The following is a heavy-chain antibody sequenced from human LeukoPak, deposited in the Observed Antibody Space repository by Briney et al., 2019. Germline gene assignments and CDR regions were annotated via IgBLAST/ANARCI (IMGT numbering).Heavy chain of an antibody. V-gene: IGHV4-39*01. J-gene: IGHJ4*02. CDR1: GGSISSGDYY. CDR2: IYSSGST. D-gene: IGHD6-25*01. CDR3: ARLLGAAKTDYFDS. Sequence: KPSETQSLTCTVSGGSISSGDYYWAWIRQPPGKGLQWTGSIYSSGSTYYNPSLKSRVTISRDTSKNQFSLRLTSVTAADTAVYYCARLLGAAKTDYFDSWGQGTLVTVSS.